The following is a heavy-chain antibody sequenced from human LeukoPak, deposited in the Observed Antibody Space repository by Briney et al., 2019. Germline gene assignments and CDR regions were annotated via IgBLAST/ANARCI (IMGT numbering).Heavy chain of an antibody. CDR3: ARIYYDILTGYYGDAFDI. Sequence: ASVKVSCKASGYTFTSYGISWVRQAPGQGLEWMGWISAYNGNTNYAQKLQGRVTMTTDTSTSTAYMELRSLRSDDTAVYYCARIYYDILTGYYGDAFDIWGQGTMVTVSS. D-gene: IGHD3-9*01. CDR2: ISAYNGNT. J-gene: IGHJ3*02. V-gene: IGHV1-18*01. CDR1: GYTFTSYG.